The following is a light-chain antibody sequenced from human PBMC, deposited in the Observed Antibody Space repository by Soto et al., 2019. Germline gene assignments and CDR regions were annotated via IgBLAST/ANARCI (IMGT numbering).Light chain of an antibody. V-gene: IGKV1-5*01. J-gene: IGKJ2*01. CDR3: QQYNSYSYT. Sequence: DIQMTQSPSTLSASVGDRVTITCPASQSISSWLAWYQQKPGKAPKLLIYDASSLESGVPSRFSGSGSGTEFTLTISSLQPDDFATYDCQQYNSYSYTFGQGTKLEIK. CDR2: DAS. CDR1: QSISSW.